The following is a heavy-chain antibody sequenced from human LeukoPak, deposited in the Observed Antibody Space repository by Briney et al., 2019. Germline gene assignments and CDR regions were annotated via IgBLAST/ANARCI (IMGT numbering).Heavy chain of an antibody. V-gene: IGHV3-30*01. J-gene: IGHJ4*02. CDR3: ARGATVVNLDY. Sequence: PGRSLRLSCAASGFTFSSYAMHWVRQAPGKGLGWVAVISYDGSNKYYADSVKGRFTISRDNSKNTLYLQMNSLRAEDTAVYYCARGATVVNLDYWGQGTLVTVSS. CDR1: GFTFSSYA. D-gene: IGHD4-23*01. CDR2: ISYDGSNK.